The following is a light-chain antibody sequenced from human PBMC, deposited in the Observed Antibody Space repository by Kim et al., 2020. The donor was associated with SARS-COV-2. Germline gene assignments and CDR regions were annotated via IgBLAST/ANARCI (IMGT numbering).Light chain of an antibody. J-gene: IGKJ2*01. Sequence: EIVLTQSPGTLSLSPGERATLSCRTSETISSDYVAWYRHKPGQAPRLLIYGASTRATGIPERFSGSGSGTDFTLTISRLEPEDFAVYYCQQCDPSFPYTFGQGTKLEI. CDR3: QQCDPSFPYT. V-gene: IGKV3-20*01. CDR2: GAS. CDR1: ETISSDY.